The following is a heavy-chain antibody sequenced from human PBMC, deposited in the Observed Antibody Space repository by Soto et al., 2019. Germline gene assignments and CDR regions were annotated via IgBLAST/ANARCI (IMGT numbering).Heavy chain of an antibody. V-gene: IGHV4-59*01. CDR2: IHYSGST. Sequence: SETLSLTCTVSGGSISDKYWSWIRQPPGKGLEWIGYIHYSGSTNYNPSLKSRVTISVDTSKNQFSLKLSSVTAADTAVYYCARDGPPGYWGQGTLVTVS. CDR1: GGSISDKY. CDR3: ARDGPPGY. J-gene: IGHJ4*02.